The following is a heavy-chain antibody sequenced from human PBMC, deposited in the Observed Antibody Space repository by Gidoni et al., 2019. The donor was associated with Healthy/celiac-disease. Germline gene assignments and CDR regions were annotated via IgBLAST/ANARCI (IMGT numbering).Heavy chain of an antibody. V-gene: IGHV4-34*01. CDR3: ARRSSSWFQNGMDV. CDR1: GGSFSGYY. Sequence: QVQLQQWGAGLLKPSATLSLTCAVYGGSFSGYYWSWIRPPPGKGLEWIGEINHSGSTNYNPSLKSRVTISVDTSKNQFSMKLSSVTAADTAVYYWARRSSSWFQNGMDVWGQGTTVTVSS. CDR2: INHSGST. D-gene: IGHD6-13*01. J-gene: IGHJ6*02.